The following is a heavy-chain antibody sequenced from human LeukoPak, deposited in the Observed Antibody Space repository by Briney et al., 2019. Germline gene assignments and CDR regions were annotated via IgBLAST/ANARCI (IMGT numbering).Heavy chain of an antibody. J-gene: IGHJ4*02. Sequence: GGSLRLSCVTSGFTFSSNWMSWVRHAPGQGLVWVSRIKGDGISTNYADSVKGRFTISRDIAKNTLYLQMNSLRAEDTGVYYCAKDHYWSIDYWGRGTLVTVSS. CDR1: GFTFSSNW. V-gene: IGHV3-74*01. CDR3: AKDHYWSIDY. CDR2: IKGDGIST. D-gene: IGHD3-3*01.